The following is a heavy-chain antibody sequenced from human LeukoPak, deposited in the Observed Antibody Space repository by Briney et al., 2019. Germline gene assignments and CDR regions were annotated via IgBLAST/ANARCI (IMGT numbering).Heavy chain of an antibody. CDR1: GESLSKYY. CDR2: INHRGST. CDR3: ASSVGSTDY. Sequence: PSETLSLTCAVYGESLSKYYWTWIRQSPGKGLEWIGEINHRGSTNLNPSLKSRVTLSVDTSKHQFSPKLTSVTAADAAVYYCASSVGSTDYWGQGTLVTVSS. J-gene: IGHJ4*02. V-gene: IGHV4-34*01. D-gene: IGHD1-26*01.